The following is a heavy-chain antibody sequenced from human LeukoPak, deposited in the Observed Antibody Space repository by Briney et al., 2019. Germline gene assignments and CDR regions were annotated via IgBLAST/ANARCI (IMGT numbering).Heavy chain of an antibody. V-gene: IGHV1-69*13. J-gene: IGHJ4*02. Sequence: GASVKVSCKASGGTFSSYAISWVRQAPGQGLEWMGGIIPIFGTANYAQKFQGRVTITADESTSTAYMELSSLRSEDTAVYYCARGGRSSSYDDYFDYWGQGTLVTVSS. CDR1: GGTFSSYA. CDR3: ARGGRSSSYDDYFDY. CDR2: IIPIFGTA. D-gene: IGHD6-13*01.